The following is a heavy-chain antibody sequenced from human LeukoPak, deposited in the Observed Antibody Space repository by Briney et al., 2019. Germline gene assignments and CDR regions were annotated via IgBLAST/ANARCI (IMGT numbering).Heavy chain of an antibody. CDR1: GFTFSSYG. CDR2: IGSSGSYI. V-gene: IGHV3-21*01. D-gene: IGHD5-18*01. J-gene: IGHJ4*02. Sequence: GGSLRLSCAASGFTFSSYGMSWVRQAPGKRLEWVSSIGSSGSYIYYADSLTGRFTISRDNAKNSLYLQMNSLRAEDTAMYYCARRATTERGHSYGLDFWGQGTLVTVSS. CDR3: ARRATTERGHSYGLDF.